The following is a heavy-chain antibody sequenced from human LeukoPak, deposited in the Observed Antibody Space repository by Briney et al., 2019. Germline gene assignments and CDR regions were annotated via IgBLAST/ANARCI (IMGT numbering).Heavy chain of an antibody. CDR3: ARSDLYGLYWFDP. D-gene: IGHD2-8*01. CDR2: IIPIFGTA. Sequence: SVKVSCKASGGTFSSYAISWVRQAPGQGLEWMGGIIPIFGTANYAQKFQGRVTITADESTSTAYMELSSLRSEDTAVYYCARSDLYGLYWFDPWGQGTLVTVSS. CDR1: GGTFSSYA. V-gene: IGHV1-69*13. J-gene: IGHJ5*02.